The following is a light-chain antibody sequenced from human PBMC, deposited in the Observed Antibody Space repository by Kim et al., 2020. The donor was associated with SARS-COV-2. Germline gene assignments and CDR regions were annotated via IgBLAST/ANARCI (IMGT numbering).Light chain of an antibody. Sequence: EIVLTQSPGTLSLSPGERATLSCRASQSVASNFLAWYQQKPGQSPRLLIYGASNRATGIPDRFSGSGSGPDFTLTINRLEPEDFAVYYCQQYAQSRRTFGQGTKVDIK. V-gene: IGKV3-20*01. J-gene: IGKJ1*01. CDR1: QSVASNF. CDR2: GAS. CDR3: QQYAQSRRT.